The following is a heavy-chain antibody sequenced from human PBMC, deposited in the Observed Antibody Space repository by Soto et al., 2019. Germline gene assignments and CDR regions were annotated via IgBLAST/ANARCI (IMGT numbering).Heavy chain of an antibody. Sequence: QVQLVQSGAEVKKPGSSVKVSCKASGGTFSSYAISWVRQAPGQGLEWRGGIIPIFGTANYAQKFQGRVTITADESTSTAYMELSSLRAEDTAVYYCGRERLGSLNYYYYYGMDVWGQGTTVTVSS. CDR2: IIPIFGTA. D-gene: IGHD3-10*01. V-gene: IGHV1-69*01. CDR1: GGTFSSYA. J-gene: IGHJ6*02. CDR3: GRERLGSLNYYYYYGMDV.